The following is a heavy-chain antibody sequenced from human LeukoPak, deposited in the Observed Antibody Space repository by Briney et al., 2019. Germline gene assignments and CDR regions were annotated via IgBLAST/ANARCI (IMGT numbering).Heavy chain of an antibody. CDR3: ARDLSGVTGYTYGRGIDY. Sequence: GGSLRLSCVASGFIFSSYEMIWVRQAPGKGLEWGSWVSTSGSIIHYADSAEGRFTISRDNAKTSLYLQMNSLRAEDTAVYYCARDLSGVTGYTYGRGIDYWGQGTLVTVSS. D-gene: IGHD5-18*01. J-gene: IGHJ4*02. CDR1: GFIFSSYE. CDR2: VSTSGSII. V-gene: IGHV3-48*03.